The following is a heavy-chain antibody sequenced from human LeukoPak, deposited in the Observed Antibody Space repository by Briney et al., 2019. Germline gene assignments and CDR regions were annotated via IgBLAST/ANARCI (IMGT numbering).Heavy chain of an antibody. D-gene: IGHD2-2*01. CDR2: MNPNSGNT. CDR3: ALEPAASNY. CDR1: GYTFTSYD. Sequence: ASVKVSCKASGYTFTSYDINWVRQATGQGLEWMGWMNPNSGNTGYAQMFQGRVTMTRNTSISTAYMELSSLRSEDTAVYYCALEPAASNYWGQGTLVTVSS. J-gene: IGHJ4*02. V-gene: IGHV1-8*01.